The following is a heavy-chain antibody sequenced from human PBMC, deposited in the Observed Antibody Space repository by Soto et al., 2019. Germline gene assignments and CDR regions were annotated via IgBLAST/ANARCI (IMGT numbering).Heavy chain of an antibody. J-gene: IGHJ4*02. D-gene: IGHD3-3*01. CDR3: ARGAFRITIFGVVGPSSPLYFDY. CDR2: INHSGST. Sequence: SETLSLTCAVYGGSFSGYYWSWIRQPPGKGLEWIGEINHSGSTNYNPSLKSRVTISVDTSRNQFSLKLSSVTAADTAVYYCARGAFRITIFGVVGPSSPLYFDYWGQGTLVTVSS. CDR1: GGSFSGYY. V-gene: IGHV4-34*01.